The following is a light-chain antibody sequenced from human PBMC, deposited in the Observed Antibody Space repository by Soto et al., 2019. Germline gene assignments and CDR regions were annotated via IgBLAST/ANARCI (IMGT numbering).Light chain of an antibody. CDR2: GAS. CDR3: QQAGT. CDR1: QSVSSSY. V-gene: IGKV3-20*01. J-gene: IGKJ1*01. Sequence: EIVLTQSPGTLSLSPGERATLSCRASQSVSSSYLAWYQHKPGQAPRLLIYGASNRAAGIPDRFSGSGSGTDFTLTISRLEPEDFAVYYCQQAGTFGQGTKVEIK.